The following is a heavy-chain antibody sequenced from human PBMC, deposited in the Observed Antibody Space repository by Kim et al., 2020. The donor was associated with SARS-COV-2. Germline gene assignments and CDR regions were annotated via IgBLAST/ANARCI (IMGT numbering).Heavy chain of an antibody. J-gene: IGHJ4*02. V-gene: IGHV1-2*02. CDR3: AAWGKDYGDSLDY. CDR1: GYTFTGYY. Sequence: ASVKVSCKASGYTFTGYYMHWVRQAPGQGLEWMGWINPNSGGTNYAQKFQGRVTMTRDTSISTAYMELSRLRSDDTPVYYCAAWGKDYGDSLDYWGQGTLVAVSS. CDR2: INPNSGGT. D-gene: IGHD4-17*01.